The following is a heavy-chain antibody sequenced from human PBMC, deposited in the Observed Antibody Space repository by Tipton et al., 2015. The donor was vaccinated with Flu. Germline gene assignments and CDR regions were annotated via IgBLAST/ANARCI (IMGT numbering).Heavy chain of an antibody. J-gene: IGHJ4*02. CDR1: GGSFSGYY. CDR3: ARQPRLRVRFLKWLSSYFDY. D-gene: IGHD3-3*01. CDR2: INHSGST. V-gene: IGHV4-34*01. Sequence: TLSLTCAVYGGSFSGYYWSWIRQPPGKGLEWIGEINHSGSTNYNPPLKSRVTISVDTSKNQFSLKLSSVTAADTAVYYCARQPRLRVRFLKWLSSYFDYWGQGTLVTVSS.